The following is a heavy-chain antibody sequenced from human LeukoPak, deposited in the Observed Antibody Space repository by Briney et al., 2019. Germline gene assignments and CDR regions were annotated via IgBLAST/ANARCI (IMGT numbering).Heavy chain of an antibody. D-gene: IGHD5-18*01. CDR3: ARNKKGDRYTYGHDY. J-gene: IGHJ4*02. V-gene: IGHV3-23*01. CDR1: GFTFSSYA. CDR2: ISGSGGST. Sequence: PGGSLRLSCAASGFTFSSYAMSWVRQAPGKGLEWASAISGSGGSTYYADSVKGRFTISRDNSKNTLYLQMNSLRAEDTAVYYCARNKKGDRYTYGHDYWGQGTLVSVSS.